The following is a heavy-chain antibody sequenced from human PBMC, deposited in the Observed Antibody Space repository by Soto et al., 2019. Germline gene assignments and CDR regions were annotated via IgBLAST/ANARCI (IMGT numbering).Heavy chain of an antibody. CDR3: ARGRNYYDFWSGYTPVDH. CDR2: INDSGIT. V-gene: IGHV4-34*01. J-gene: IGHJ4*02. Sequence: SETLSLTCAVYGGSFSGYYWSWIRQPPGKGLEWIGEINDSGITNYNPSLKSRVTISVGTSKNQFSLKLSSVTAADTAVYYCARGRNYYDFWSGYTPVDHWGQGTLVTVSS. D-gene: IGHD3-3*01. CDR1: GGSFSGYY.